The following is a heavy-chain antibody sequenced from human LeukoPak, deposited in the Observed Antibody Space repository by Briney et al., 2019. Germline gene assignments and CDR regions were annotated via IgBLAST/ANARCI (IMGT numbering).Heavy chain of an antibody. J-gene: IGHJ3*02. CDR1: GFAFSNAW. CDR3: ARDSSSSSPLDAFDI. Sequence: GGSLRLSCAASGFAFSNAWMSWVRQAPGKGLEWVSYISSSGSTIYYADSVKGRFTISRDNAKNSLYLQMNSLRAEDTAVYYCARDSSSSSPLDAFDIWGQGTMVTVSS. CDR2: ISSSGSTI. D-gene: IGHD6-6*01. V-gene: IGHV3-11*04.